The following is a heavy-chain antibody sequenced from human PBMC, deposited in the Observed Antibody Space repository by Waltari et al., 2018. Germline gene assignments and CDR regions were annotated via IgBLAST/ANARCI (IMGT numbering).Heavy chain of an antibody. CDR1: GGSFSGYY. CDR3: ARGEDY. J-gene: IGHJ4*02. Sequence: QVQLQQWGAGLFKPSETLSLTCAVYGGSFSGYYWSWLRPPPGKGLEWIGEINHSGSTNYNPSLKSRVTISVDTSKNQFSLKLSSVTAADTAVYYCARGEDYWGQGTLVTVSS. CDR2: INHSGST. V-gene: IGHV4-34*01.